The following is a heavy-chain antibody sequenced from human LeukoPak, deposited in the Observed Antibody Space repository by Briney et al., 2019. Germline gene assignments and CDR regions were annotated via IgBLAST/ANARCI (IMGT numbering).Heavy chain of an antibody. D-gene: IGHD5/OR15-5a*01. CDR1: GFTFSDYY. J-gene: IGHJ4*02. CDR2: ISGTGSTI. CDR3: TREGGSTDAGF. Sequence: NPGGSLRLSCAASGFTFSDYYMSWIRQAPGKGLEGVSYISGTGSTIYYADSVKGRFTISRDNGKNSVYLEMNSLRDDDTAVYYCTREGGSTDAGFWGQGTLVTVSS. V-gene: IGHV3-11*04.